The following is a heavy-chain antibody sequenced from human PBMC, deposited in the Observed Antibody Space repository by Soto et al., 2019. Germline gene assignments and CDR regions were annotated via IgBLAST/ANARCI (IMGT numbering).Heavy chain of an antibody. CDR2: IYYSGST. CDR1: GGSISSGGYY. D-gene: IGHD1-7*01. V-gene: IGHV4-31*03. Sequence: SETLSLTCTVSGGSISSGGYYWSWIRQHPGKGLEWIGYIYYSGSTYYNPSLKNRVTISVDTSKNQISLKLSTVTAADTAVYYCARDYWNSWFDPWGQGTLVTVAS. CDR3: ARDYWNSWFDP. J-gene: IGHJ5*02.